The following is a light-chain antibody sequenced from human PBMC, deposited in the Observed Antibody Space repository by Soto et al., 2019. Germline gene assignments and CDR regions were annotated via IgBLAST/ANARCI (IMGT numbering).Light chain of an antibody. V-gene: IGKV1-5*01. CDR2: DAS. J-gene: IGKJ1*01. CDR3: QQYNSYSPPWT. Sequence: DIQMTQSPSTLSASVGDRVTITCRASQSISSWLAWYQQKPGKAPKLLIYDASSLESGVPSGFSGSGSGTEFTLTISSLQPDDFATYYCQQYNSYSPPWTFGQGTKVEIK. CDR1: QSISSW.